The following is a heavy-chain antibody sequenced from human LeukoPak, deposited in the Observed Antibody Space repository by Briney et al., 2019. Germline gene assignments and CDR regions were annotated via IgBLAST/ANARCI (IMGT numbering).Heavy chain of an antibody. Sequence: PGGSLRLSCAASGFTFSNYALSWVRQAPGKGLEWVSDISGSGGSTYYADSVKGRFTISRDNSKNTMYLQMNSLRAEDTAIYYCATYRQVLLPFESWGQGTLVTVSS. J-gene: IGHJ4*02. CDR1: GFTFSNYA. V-gene: IGHV3-23*01. CDR3: ATYRQVLLPFES. CDR2: ISGSGGST. D-gene: IGHD2-8*02.